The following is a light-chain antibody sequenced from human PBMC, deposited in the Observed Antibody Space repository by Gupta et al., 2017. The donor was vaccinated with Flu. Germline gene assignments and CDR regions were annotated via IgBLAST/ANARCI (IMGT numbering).Light chain of an antibody. CDR3: QQYNNWPLT. V-gene: IGKV3-15*01. CDR1: QSVSSN. CDR2: GAS. J-gene: IGKJ4*01. Sequence: PATLSASPGDRATLSCRASQSVSSNLAWYQQKPGQAPRLLIYGASTRATGIPARFSGSGSGTEFTLTISSLQSEDFAVYYCQQYNNWPLTFGGGTKVEIK.